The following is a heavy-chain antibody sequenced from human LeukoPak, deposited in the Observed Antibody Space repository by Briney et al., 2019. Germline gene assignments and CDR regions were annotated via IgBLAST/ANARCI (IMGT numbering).Heavy chain of an antibody. D-gene: IGHD5-24*01. Sequence: PSETLSLTCTVSGGSVSSHYWTWIRQPPGKRLEWIGYIYYRGGTNYNPSLQSRVTISVDTSKNQFSLKVTSVTAADTAVYYFARYDVDMATKNWGQGTLVTVSS. J-gene: IGHJ4*02. CDR2: IYYRGGT. CDR1: GGSVSSHY. CDR3: ARYDVDMATKN. V-gene: IGHV4-59*02.